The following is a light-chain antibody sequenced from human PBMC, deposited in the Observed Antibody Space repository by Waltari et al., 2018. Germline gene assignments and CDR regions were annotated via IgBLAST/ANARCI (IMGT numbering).Light chain of an antibody. CDR1: QDISNY. J-gene: IGKJ1*01. CDR2: DAS. Sequence: IQMTQSPSSLSASVGDRVTITCQASQDISNYLNWYQQKPGKAPKLLIYDASNLETGVPSRFSGSGSGTDFTFTISSLQPEDIATYYCQQYDNLPPTWTFGQGTKVEIK. CDR3: QQYDNLPPTWT. V-gene: IGKV1-33*01.